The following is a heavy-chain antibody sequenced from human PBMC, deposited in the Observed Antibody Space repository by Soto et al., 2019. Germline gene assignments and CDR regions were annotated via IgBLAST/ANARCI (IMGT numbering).Heavy chain of an antibody. J-gene: IGHJ4*02. V-gene: IGHV3-64D*08. CDR1: GFTFSSYA. Sequence: GGSLRLSCSASGFTFSSYAMHWVRQAPGKGLEYVSAISSNGGSTYYADSVKGRFTISRDNSKNTLYLQMSSLRAEDTAVYYCVKDREAYCGGDCYGPFDYWGQGTLVTVSS. D-gene: IGHD2-21*02. CDR2: ISSNGGST. CDR3: VKDREAYCGGDCYGPFDY.